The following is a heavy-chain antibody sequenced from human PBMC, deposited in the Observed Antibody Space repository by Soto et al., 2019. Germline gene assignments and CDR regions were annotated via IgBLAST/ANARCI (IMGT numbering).Heavy chain of an antibody. CDR1: GGSFSGYY. V-gene: IGHV4-34*01. J-gene: IGHJ6*02. CDR2: INHSGST. CDR3: ASRYCSSTXCYTTRLKKHYYYGMDV. D-gene: IGHD2-2*02. Sequence: LSLTCAVYGGSFSGYYWSWIRQPPGKGLEWIGEINHSGSTNYNPSLKSRVTISVDTSKNQFSLKLSSVTAADTAVYYCASRYCSSTXCYTTRLKKHYYYGMDVWGQGTTVTVSS.